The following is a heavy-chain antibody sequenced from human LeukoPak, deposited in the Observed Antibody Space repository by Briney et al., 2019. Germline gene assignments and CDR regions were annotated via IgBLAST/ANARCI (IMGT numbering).Heavy chain of an antibody. CDR2: IDPNGGGT. D-gene: IGHD6-13*01. Sequence: GASVKVSCKASGYTFTNYCMHWVRQAPGQGLEWMGVIDPNGGGTSYPQKVQDRLTMTRDTSTSTVSMELSSLRSEDTAVYYCAAWGSSSSPLPGMDVWGQGTTVTVSS. CDR1: GYTFTNYC. CDR3: AAWGSSSSPLPGMDV. J-gene: IGHJ6*02. V-gene: IGHV1-46*01.